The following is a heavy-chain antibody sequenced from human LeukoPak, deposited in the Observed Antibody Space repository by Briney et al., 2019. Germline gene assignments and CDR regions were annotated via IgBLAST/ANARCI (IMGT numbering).Heavy chain of an antibody. CDR2: IYYSGST. CDR1: GGSISSYY. CDR3: ATIGYYYDSSGYQNYYFDY. J-gene: IGHJ4*02. Sequence: SETLSLTCTVSGGSISSYYWGWIRQPPGKGLEWIGSIYYSGSTYYNPSLKSRVTISVDTSKNHFSLKLSSVTAADTAVYYCATIGYYYDSSGYQNYYFDYWGQGTLVTVSS. D-gene: IGHD3-22*01. V-gene: IGHV4-39*01.